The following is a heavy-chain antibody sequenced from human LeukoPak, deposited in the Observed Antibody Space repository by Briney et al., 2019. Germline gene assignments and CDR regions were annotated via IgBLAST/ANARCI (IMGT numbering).Heavy chain of an antibody. CDR1: SEFFSGYY. Sequence: PWETLSLTCGVSSEFFSGYYWGWNRQPPGKGLEWIGDINDSGTTKYNPTLESRVTVSIDTSKNQFSLKVKSVTAADTGVYYCARLPLGAFGEVLNFDCWGQGALVTVSS. CDR3: ARLPLGAFGEVLNFDC. D-gene: IGHD3-10*01. V-gene: IGHV4-34*01. J-gene: IGHJ4*02. CDR2: INDSGTT.